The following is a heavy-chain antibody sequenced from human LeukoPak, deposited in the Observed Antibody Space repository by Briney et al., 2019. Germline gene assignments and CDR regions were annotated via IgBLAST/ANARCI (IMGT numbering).Heavy chain of an antibody. Sequence: ASLKVSCKASGYTFTGPYILWMRQAPGQGLEWMGWINPNSGTTKYAQKSQGRVTLTRDKSTSTAYMELSGLRTDDTAAYYCARVEYCTKGVCINFDLWGQGTLVTVSS. CDR3: ARVEYCTKGVCINFDL. V-gene: IGHV1-2*02. CDR1: GYTFTGPY. D-gene: IGHD2-8*01. J-gene: IGHJ4*02. CDR2: INPNSGTT.